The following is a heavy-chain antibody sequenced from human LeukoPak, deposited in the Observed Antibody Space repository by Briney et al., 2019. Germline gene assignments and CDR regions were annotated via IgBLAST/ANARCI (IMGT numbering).Heavy chain of an antibody. Sequence: GASVKVSCKASGYTFTSYYMHWVRQAPGQGLEWMGIINPSGGSTSFAQKFQGRVIMTRDTSTSTVYMELSSLRSEDTAVYYCASVVAARGWFDPWGQGTLVTVSS. D-gene: IGHD2-15*01. CDR3: ASVVAARGWFDP. CDR1: GYTFTSYY. J-gene: IGHJ5*02. CDR2: INPSGGST. V-gene: IGHV1-46*01.